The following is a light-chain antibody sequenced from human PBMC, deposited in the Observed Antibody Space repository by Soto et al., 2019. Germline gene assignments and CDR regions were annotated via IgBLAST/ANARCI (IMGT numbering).Light chain of an antibody. CDR3: LEHNTYPFT. CDR2: AAS. V-gene: IGKV1-17*01. J-gene: IGKJ4*01. CDR1: QGIGYD. Sequence: DFQMTQSPSSLSASVGDRVTITCRASQGIGYDLGWYQQRPGEAPKRLIYAASILPSGVPSRFSGSGSGTEFTLTISGLQPEDFATSFCLEHNTYPFTFGGGTKVEIK.